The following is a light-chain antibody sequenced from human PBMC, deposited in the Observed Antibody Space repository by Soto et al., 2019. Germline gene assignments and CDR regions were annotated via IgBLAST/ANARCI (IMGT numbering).Light chain of an antibody. Sequence: EIVMTQSPLSLPVTPGEPASISCRSSQSLLHSNGYNYLDWYLQKPGQSPQLLIYLGSNRASGVPDRFSGSVSGTDFTLKISRVEAEDLGVYYCMQALQTPLTFGGGTKVEIK. CDR1: QSLLHSNGYNY. CDR2: LGS. CDR3: MQALQTPLT. V-gene: IGKV2-28*01. J-gene: IGKJ4*01.